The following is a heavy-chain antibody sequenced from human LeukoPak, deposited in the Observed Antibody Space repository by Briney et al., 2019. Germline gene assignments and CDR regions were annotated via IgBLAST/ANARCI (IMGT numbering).Heavy chain of an antibody. CDR2: INPNSGGT. J-gene: IGHJ3*02. CDR3: ARVFGRVGATGSNLGVFDI. Sequence: ASVKVSCKASGYTFTVYGISWVRQAPGQGLEWMGWINPNSGGTNYAQKSQDRVTMTRDTSISTAYMELSRLRSDDTAVYHCARVFGRVGATGSNLGVFDIWGQGTMVTVSS. CDR1: GYTFTVYG. V-gene: IGHV1-2*02. D-gene: IGHD1-26*01.